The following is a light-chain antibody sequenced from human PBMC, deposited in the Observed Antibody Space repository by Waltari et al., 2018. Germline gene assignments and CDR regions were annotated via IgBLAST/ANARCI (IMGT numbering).Light chain of an antibody. V-gene: IGKV1-39*01. CDR1: QSISSY. CDR3: QQSYSHTRT. CDR2: AAS. Sequence: DIQITQSPSSLSASVGDRVTITCLASQSISSYLNWYQQKPGIAPKLLIYAASSLQSGVPSRFSGSGSGRDFTLIISSLQPEDFATYSCQQSYSHTRTFGQGTKVEIK. J-gene: IGKJ1*01.